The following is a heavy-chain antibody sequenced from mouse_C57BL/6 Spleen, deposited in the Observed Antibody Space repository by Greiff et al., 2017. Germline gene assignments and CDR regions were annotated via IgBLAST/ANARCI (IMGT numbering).Heavy chain of an antibody. CDR1: GYSFTDYN. V-gene: IGHV1-39*01. CDR3: GRGYGSPHWYFDV. CDR2: INPNYGTT. D-gene: IGHD1-1*01. Sequence: EVQLQQSGPELVKPGASVKISCKASGYSFTDYNMNWVKQSNGKSLEWIGVINPNYGTTSYNQKFKGKATLTVDQSSSTAYMQLNSLTSEDSAVYCCGRGYGSPHWYFDVWGTGTTVTVSS. J-gene: IGHJ1*03.